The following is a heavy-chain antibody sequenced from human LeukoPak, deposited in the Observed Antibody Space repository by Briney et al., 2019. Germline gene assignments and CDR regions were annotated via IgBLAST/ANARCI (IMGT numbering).Heavy chain of an antibody. CDR1: GYTFTGYY. V-gene: IGHV1-2*02. J-gene: IGHJ6*03. D-gene: IGHD4-17*01. CDR3: ARAVTTFYDYYYYYMDV. CDR2: INPNSGGT. Sequence: ASVKVSCKASGYTFTGYYMHWVRQAPGQGLEWMGWINPNSGGTNYAQKFQGRVTMTRDTSISTAYMELSRLRSDDTAVYYCARAVTTFYDYYYYYMDVWGKGTTVTISS.